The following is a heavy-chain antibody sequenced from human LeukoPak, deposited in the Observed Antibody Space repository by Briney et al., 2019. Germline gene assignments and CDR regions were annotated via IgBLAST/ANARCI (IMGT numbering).Heavy chain of an antibody. Sequence: PSETLSLTCTVSGGPITTSYYYWGWIRQPPGKGLEWIGSIYYSGSPYYNPSLKSRVTISIDTSKNQFSLKLSSVTAADTAVYYCARRGRNYYGSGDYFDCWGQGTLVTVSS. CDR3: ARRGRNYYGSGDYFDC. D-gene: IGHD3-10*01. CDR2: IYYSGSP. CDR1: GGPITTSYYY. V-gene: IGHV4-39*07. J-gene: IGHJ4*02.